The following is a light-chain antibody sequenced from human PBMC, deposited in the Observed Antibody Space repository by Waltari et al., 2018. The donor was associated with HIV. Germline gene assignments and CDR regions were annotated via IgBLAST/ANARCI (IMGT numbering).Light chain of an antibody. CDR3: SSYTSSSTSHV. CDR1: SSDVGGYNY. CDR2: EVR. V-gene: IGLV2-14*01. Sequence: QSALTQPASVSGSPGQSITISCTGTSSDVGGYNYVSWYQQHPGKAPKRMIYEVRKRPAGVSNRFSGSKSGNTASLTISGLQAEDEADYYCSSYTSSSTSHVFGTGTKVTVL. J-gene: IGLJ1*01.